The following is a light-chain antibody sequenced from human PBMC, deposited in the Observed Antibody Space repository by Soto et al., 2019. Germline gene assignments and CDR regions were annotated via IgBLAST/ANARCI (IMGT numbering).Light chain of an antibody. Sequence: DIPLTQSHSTLAASISGRVTMXCRASQSISTWLAWYQQKPGKAPKLLIYGASSLQSGVPSRFSGSGSGTEFTLTISSLQPDDFATYYCQHYNSYSEAFGQGTKVDIK. CDR3: QHYNSYSEA. J-gene: IGKJ1*01. CDR1: QSISTW. CDR2: GAS. V-gene: IGKV1-5*01.